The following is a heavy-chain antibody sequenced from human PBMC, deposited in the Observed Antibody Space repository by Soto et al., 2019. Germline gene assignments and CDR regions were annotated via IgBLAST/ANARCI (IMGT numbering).Heavy chain of an antibody. V-gene: IGHV3-48*02. D-gene: IGHD1-26*01. J-gene: IGHJ4*02. CDR2: ISSGSRTK. CDR1: GFTFSTFN. Sequence: GGSLRLSCAASGFTFSTFNMNWVRQAPGKGLEWISFISSGSRTKYYADSVKGRLTVSRDNAKNSLYLQMNSLRDEDTAVYYCATQRGGELLWGQGTLVTVSS. CDR3: ATQRGGELL.